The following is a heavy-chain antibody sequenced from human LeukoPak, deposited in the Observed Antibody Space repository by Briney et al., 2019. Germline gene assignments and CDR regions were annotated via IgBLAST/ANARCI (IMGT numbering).Heavy chain of an antibody. CDR3: ARDAYYYGSGSYYISYSMDV. CDR2: INPSGGST. CDR1: GYTFTSYY. D-gene: IGHD3-10*01. Sequence: ASVKVSCKASGYTFTSYYMHWVRQAPGQGLEWMGIINPSGGSTSYAQKFQGRVTMTRDTSTSTVYMELSSLRSEDTAVYYCARDAYYYGSGSYYISYSMDVWGKGTTVTVSS. V-gene: IGHV1-46*01. J-gene: IGHJ6*04.